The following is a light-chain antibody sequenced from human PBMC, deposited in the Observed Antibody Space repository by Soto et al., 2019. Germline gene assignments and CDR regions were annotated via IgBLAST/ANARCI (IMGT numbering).Light chain of an antibody. J-gene: IGKJ1*01. CDR2: DAS. CDR1: QRISSW. CDR3: QQYNTYSRT. V-gene: IGKV1-5*01. Sequence: GDRVTITCRASQRISSWLAWYQQKPGKAPKLLIYDASSLESGVPSRFSGSGSGTEFPLTISSLQPDDFATYYCQQYNTYSRTCGQGTKVEIK.